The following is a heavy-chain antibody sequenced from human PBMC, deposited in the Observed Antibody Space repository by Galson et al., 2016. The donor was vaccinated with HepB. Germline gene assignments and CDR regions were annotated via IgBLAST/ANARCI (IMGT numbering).Heavy chain of an antibody. CDR1: GRSFSGFY. CDR3: SKWPLGYCPSADCYTNDY. Sequence: ATLFLTCAFYGRSFSGFYWSWIRQSPGKGLQWIGEVNPGGSTHYNPSLKSRFTISADTSKNHFYLKLRAVKAADTAVYYCSKWPLGYCPSADCYTNDYWGQGILVTVSS. D-gene: IGHD2-2*02. J-gene: IGHJ4*02. CDR2: VNPGGST. V-gene: IGHV4-34*01.